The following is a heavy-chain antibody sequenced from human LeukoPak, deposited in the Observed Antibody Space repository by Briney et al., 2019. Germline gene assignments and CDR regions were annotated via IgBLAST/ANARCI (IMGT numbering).Heavy chain of an antibody. V-gene: IGHV3-23*01. J-gene: IGHJ4*02. Sequence: GGSLRLSCAAFGFTFRRHAMSWVRQTPGKGLEWVSDTSDSGGSGGATNYADSVKGRFTISRDNSKNTLYLQMNSLRAEDTAVYYCAKDLVDTAMVTFYFDYWGQGTLVTVSS. D-gene: IGHD5-18*01. CDR1: GFTFRRHA. CDR2: TSDSGGSGGAT. CDR3: AKDLVDTAMVTFYFDY.